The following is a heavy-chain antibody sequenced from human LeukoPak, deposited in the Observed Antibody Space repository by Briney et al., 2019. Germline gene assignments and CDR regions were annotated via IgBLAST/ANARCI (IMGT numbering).Heavy chain of an antibody. CDR1: GFTFDDYA. CDR3: ASPLAAAGSFDY. J-gene: IGHJ4*02. D-gene: IGHD6-13*01. CDR2: ISWNSGSI. Sequence: PGGSLRLSCAASGFTFDDYAMHWVRQAPGKGLEWVSGISWNSGSIGYADSVKGRFTISRDNAKNSLYLQMNSLRAEDTAVYYCASPLAAAGSFDYWGQGTLVTVSS. V-gene: IGHV3-9*01.